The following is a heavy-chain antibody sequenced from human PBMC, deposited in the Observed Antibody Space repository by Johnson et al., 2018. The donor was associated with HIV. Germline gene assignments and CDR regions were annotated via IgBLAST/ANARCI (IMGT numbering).Heavy chain of an antibody. Sequence: QVHLVESGGGVVQPGRSLRLSCAASGFTFSSYAMHWVRQAPGKGLEWVAVISYDGSNKYYADSVKGRFSISRDNSKNTLYLQMNSLKTEDTAVYYCSGWRRGGSFDIWGQGTMVTVSS. CDR2: ISYDGSNK. V-gene: IGHV3-30-3*01. D-gene: IGHD6-19*01. CDR1: GFTFSSYA. CDR3: SGWRRGGSFDI. J-gene: IGHJ3*02.